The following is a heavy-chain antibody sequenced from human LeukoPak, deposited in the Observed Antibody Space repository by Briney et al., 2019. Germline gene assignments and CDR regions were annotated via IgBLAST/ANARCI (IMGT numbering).Heavy chain of an antibody. J-gene: IGHJ6*02. CDR2: FDPEDGET. CDR3: ATRDFDWPPGDV. CDR1: GYTLTELS. V-gene: IGHV1-24*01. Sequence: ASVKVSCKVSGYTLTELSMHWVRQAPGKGLEWIGGFDPEDGETIYAQKFQGRVTMTEDTSTDTAYMELSSLRSEDTAVYYCATRDFDWPPGDVWGQGTTVTVSS. D-gene: IGHD3-9*01.